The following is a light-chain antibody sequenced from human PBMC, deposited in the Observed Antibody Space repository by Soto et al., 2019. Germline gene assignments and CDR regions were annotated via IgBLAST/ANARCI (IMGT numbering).Light chain of an antibody. CDR3: QQSYCTPT. J-gene: IGKJ4*02. CDR2: AAS. Sequence: DIQMTQSPSSLSASIGDRVTITCRARQSISSYLNWYQQKPGKAPKLLIYAASTLQSGVPSRFSGSGAGKDFTLTISSLQPEDFATYYCQQSYCTPTFGGGTKVQIK. CDR1: QSISSY. V-gene: IGKV1-39*01.